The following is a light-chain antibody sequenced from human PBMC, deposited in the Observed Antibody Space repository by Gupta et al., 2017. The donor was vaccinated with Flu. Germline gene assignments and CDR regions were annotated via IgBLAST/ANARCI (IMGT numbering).Light chain of an antibody. Sequence: SGHSSYAIAWHQQQPEKGPRYLMKLNSDGSHTKGDGIPDRFSGSSSGAERYLTISSLQSEDEADYYCQTWGTGDWVFGGGTKLTVL. V-gene: IGLV4-69*01. CDR3: QTWGTGDWV. CDR1: SGHSSYA. CDR2: LNSDGSH. J-gene: IGLJ3*02.